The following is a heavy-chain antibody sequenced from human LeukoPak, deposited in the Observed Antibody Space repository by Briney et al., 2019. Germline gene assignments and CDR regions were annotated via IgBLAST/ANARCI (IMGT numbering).Heavy chain of an antibody. CDR2: IYPNSGGT. J-gene: IGHJ4*02. Sequence: ASVKVSCKPSGYTFSGHYMHWVRQAPGQGLEWMGWIYPNSGGTNYAQKFQGRLTLTRDTSVSTAYMHLSRLRSDDTAVYFCARVVGYGDYPFDFWGQGTLVTVSS. CDR1: GYTFSGHY. D-gene: IGHD4-17*01. V-gene: IGHV1-2*02. CDR3: ARVVGYGDYPFDF.